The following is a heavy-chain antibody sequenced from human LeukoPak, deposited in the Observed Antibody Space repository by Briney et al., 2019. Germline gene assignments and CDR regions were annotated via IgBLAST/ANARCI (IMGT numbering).Heavy chain of an antibody. V-gene: IGHV3-48*01. D-gene: IGHD6-13*01. J-gene: IGHJ4*02. CDR1: GFTFSSYS. Sequence: GGSLRLSCAASGFTFSSYSINWVRQAPGKGLEWVSYISSSSNTIYYADSVKGRFTISRDNAKNSLYLQMNSLRAEDTDVYYCARDGFIAAAGIRGAPSDYWGQGTLVTVSS. CDR2: ISSSSNTI. CDR3: ARDGFIAAAGIRGAPSDY.